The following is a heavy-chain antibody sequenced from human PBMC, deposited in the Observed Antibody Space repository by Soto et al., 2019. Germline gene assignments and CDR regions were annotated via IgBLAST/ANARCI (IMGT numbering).Heavy chain of an antibody. CDR2: IIPIFGPA. J-gene: IGHJ5*02. Sequence: QVQLVQSGAEVKKPGSSVKVSCKASGGTFSSYAISWVRQAPGQGLEWMGGIIPIFGPASYAQKFQGRVTITADEATSTAYMELSSLRSEDTAVYYCVMSYGKRGGWFDPWGQGALVTVSS. CDR1: GGTFSSYA. CDR3: VMSYGKRGGWFDP. V-gene: IGHV1-69*01. D-gene: IGHD5-18*01.